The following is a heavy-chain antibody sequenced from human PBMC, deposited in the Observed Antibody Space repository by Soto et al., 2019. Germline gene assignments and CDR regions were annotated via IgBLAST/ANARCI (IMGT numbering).Heavy chain of an antibody. J-gene: IGHJ4*02. V-gene: IGHV3-48*03. D-gene: IGHD6-13*01. CDR1: GFTFSSYE. CDR2: ISSSGSTI. Sequence: LRLSCAASGFTFSSYEMNWVRQAPGKGLEWVSYISSSGSTIYYADSVKGRFTISRDNAKNSLYLQMNSLRAEDTAVYYCAREEQQLVHSIDYWGQGTLVTVSS. CDR3: AREEQQLVHSIDY.